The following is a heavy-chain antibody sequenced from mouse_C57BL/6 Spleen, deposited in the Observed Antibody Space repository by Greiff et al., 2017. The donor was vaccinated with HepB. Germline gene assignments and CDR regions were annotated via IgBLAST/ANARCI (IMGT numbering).Heavy chain of an antibody. V-gene: IGHV14-4*01. Sequence: EVQLQQSGAELVRPGASVKLSCTASGFNIKDDYMHWVKQRPEQGLEWIGWIDPENGDTEYASKFQGKATITADTSSNTAYRQRSSLTSEDTAVYYCTVTVVPGSYFDYWGQGTTLTVSS. J-gene: IGHJ2*01. CDR3: TVTVVPGSYFDY. CDR1: GFNIKDDY. D-gene: IGHD1-1*01. CDR2: IDPENGDT.